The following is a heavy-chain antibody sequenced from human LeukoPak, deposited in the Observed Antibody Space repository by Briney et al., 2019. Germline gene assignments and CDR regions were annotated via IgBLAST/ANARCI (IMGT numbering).Heavy chain of an antibody. CDR3: ARGEYSSSSRYYYMDV. V-gene: IGHV4-34*01. Sequence: PSETLSLTCAVSGGSFSGYYWSWIRQPPGKGLEWIGEINHSGSTNYNPSLKSRVTISVDTSKNQFSLKLSSVTAADTAVYYCARGEYSSSSRYYYMDVWGKGTTVTVSS. CDR2: INHSGST. D-gene: IGHD6-6*01. CDR1: GGSFSGYY. J-gene: IGHJ6*03.